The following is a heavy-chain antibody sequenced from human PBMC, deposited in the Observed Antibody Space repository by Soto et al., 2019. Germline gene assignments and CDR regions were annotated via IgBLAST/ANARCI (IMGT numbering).Heavy chain of an antibody. Sequence: QVQLVQSGAEVKKPGASVKVSCKASGDTFTDYYIHWVRQAPGQGLEWMGTVNPSGGHTTYAQHYTGRMPMTRDTSTSTLYMAPASLTSEDTAIYFCARGGHVVVVTAALDYWGQGTLVTVSS. J-gene: IGHJ4*02. CDR3: ARGGHVVVVTAALDY. D-gene: IGHD2-21*02. CDR2: VNPSGGHT. V-gene: IGHV1-46*01. CDR1: GDTFTDYY.